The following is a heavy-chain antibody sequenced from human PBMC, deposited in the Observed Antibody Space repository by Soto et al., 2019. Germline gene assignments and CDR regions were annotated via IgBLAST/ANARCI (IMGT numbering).Heavy chain of an antibody. D-gene: IGHD2-8*01. Sequence: SETLSLTCTVSGGSVGSSNYYWGWIRQPPGKGLEWIGSVSYTGNTYYNPSLKSRVIISADTSTNQFSLRLTSVTAADTAVYYCAGQFPSRCTTTLCYPYYFPNWGQGTLVTVSS. J-gene: IGHJ4*02. CDR2: VSYTGNT. V-gene: IGHV4-39*01. CDR3: AGQFPSRCTTTLCYPYYFPN. CDR1: GGSVGSSNYY.